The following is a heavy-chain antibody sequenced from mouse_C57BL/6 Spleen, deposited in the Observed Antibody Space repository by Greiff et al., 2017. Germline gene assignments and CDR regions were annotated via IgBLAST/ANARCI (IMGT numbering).Heavy chain of an antibody. CDR1: GFTFSDYY. CDR3: ARDKRFDY. CDR2: INYDGSST. Sequence: EVQVVESEGGLVQPGSSMKLSCTASGFTFSDYYMAWVRQVPEKGLEWVANINYDGSSTYYLDSLKSRFIISRDNAKNILYLQMSSLKSEDTATYYCARDKRFDYWGQGTTLTVSS. V-gene: IGHV5-16*01. J-gene: IGHJ2*01.